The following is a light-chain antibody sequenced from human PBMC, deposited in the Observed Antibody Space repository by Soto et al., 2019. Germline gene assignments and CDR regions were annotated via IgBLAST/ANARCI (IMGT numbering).Light chain of an antibody. CDR1: SSNVGRNA. V-gene: IGLV1-44*01. CDR2: SNN. J-gene: IGLJ1*01. Sequence: QSVLTQPPSASESPGQRVTISCSGSSSNVGRNAVNWYQQLPGTAPTLLIYSNNERLSGVPYRFSGANSGTSASLAISGLQSEDEADYYCATWDDSLNGYVFGTGTKVTVL. CDR3: ATWDDSLNGYV.